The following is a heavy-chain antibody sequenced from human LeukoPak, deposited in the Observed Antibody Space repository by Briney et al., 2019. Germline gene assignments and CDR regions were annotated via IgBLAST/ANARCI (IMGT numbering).Heavy chain of an antibody. CDR2: FYPGNGET. CDR3: TGGTFYRLLDY. CDR1: GYSLTQLS. J-gene: IGHJ4*02. V-gene: IGHV1-24*01. Sequence: ASVKVSCKVSGYSLTQLSMHCVRQAPGKGLEWMGGFYPGNGETIFTTNFQDRVTMTDDKSTDTAYMELSSLRSEDKAVYYCTGGTFYRLLDYWGQGTLVTVSS. D-gene: IGHD2/OR15-2a*01.